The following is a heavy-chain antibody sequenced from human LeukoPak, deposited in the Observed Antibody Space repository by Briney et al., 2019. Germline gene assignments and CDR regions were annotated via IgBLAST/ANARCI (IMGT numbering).Heavy chain of an antibody. CDR2: MCGRGGGT. CDR1: GFTFSNYA. D-gene: IGHD3-9*01. CDR3: AKWGDYDILTGYYDPDY. Sequence: GASLRLPCAASGFTFSNYAMSWVRQAPGKGLGWVSAMCGRGGGTYYADSVKGRFTVSRDDSKSTLYLQMNSLRAEDTAVYYCAKWGDYDILTGYYDPDYWGQGTLVTVSS. V-gene: IGHV3-23*01. J-gene: IGHJ4*02.